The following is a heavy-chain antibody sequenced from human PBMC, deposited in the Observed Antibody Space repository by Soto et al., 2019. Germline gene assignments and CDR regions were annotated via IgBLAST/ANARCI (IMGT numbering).Heavy chain of an antibody. J-gene: IGHJ5*02. V-gene: IGHV1-18*01. CDR2: ISAYNGNT. CDR1: GGTFSSYG. Sequence: ASVKVSCKASGGTFSSYGISWVRQAPGQGLEWMGWISAYNGNTNYAQKLQGRVTMTTDTSTSTAYMELRSLRSDDTAVYYCARVSGLRYFDWLLAKYNWFDPWGQGTLVTVSS. CDR3: ARVSGLRYFDWLLAKYNWFDP. D-gene: IGHD3-9*01.